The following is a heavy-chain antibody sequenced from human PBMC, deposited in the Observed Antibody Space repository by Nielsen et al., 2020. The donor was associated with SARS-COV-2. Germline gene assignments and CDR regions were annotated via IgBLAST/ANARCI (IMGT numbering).Heavy chain of an antibody. D-gene: IGHD3-10*01. J-gene: IGHJ6*02. CDR1: GFTFSSYA. V-gene: IGHV3-30*04. CDR3: ASDPGFGESPTPGYYYYGMDV. CDR2: ISYDGSNK. Sequence: GESLKISCAASGFTFSSYAMHWVRQAPGKGLEWVAVISYDGSNKYYADSVKGRFTISRDNAKNSLYLQMNSLRAEDTAVYYCASDPGFGESPTPGYYYYGMDVWGQVTTVIVSS.